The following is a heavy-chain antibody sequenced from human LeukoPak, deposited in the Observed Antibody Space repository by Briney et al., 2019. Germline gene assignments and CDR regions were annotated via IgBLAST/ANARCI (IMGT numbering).Heavy chain of an antibody. Sequence: SVKVSCKASGFTFTSSAVQWVRQARGQRLEWIGWIVVGSGNTNYAQKFEERVTITRDMSTSTAYMELSSLRSEDTAVYYCAAGRYCSGGSCYSGAFDIWGQGTMVTVSS. J-gene: IGHJ3*02. CDR3: AAGRYCSGGSCYSGAFDI. CDR2: IVVGSGNT. CDR1: GFTFTSSA. V-gene: IGHV1-58*01. D-gene: IGHD2-15*01.